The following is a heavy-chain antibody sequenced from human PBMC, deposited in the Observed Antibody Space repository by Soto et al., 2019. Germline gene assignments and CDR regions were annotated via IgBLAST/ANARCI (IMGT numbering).Heavy chain of an antibody. CDR2: IIPIFGTA. Sequence: GASVKVSCKASGGTFSSYAISWVRQAPGQGLEWMGGIIPIFGTANYAQKFQGRVTITADESTSTAYMELSSLRSEDTAVYYCAREYNNDPQQYYYGMDVWGQGTTVTVSS. CDR3: AREYNNDPQQYYYGMDV. J-gene: IGHJ6*02. CDR1: GGTFSSYA. D-gene: IGHD1-1*01. V-gene: IGHV1-69*13.